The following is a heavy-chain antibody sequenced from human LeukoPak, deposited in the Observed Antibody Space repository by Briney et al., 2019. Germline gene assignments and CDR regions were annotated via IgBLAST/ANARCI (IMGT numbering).Heavy chain of an antibody. J-gene: IGHJ4*02. V-gene: IGHV1-18*01. D-gene: IGHD2-15*01. Sequence: ASVKVSCKASGGTFSSYTISWVRQAPGQGLEWMGWISANNPNTDYAPKFQGRVTMTTDTSTSTAYMELRSLRSDDTAVFYCARAQYCSRGNCYDLDYWGQGTLVTVSS. CDR1: GGTFSSYT. CDR3: ARAQYCSRGNCYDLDY. CDR2: ISANNPNT.